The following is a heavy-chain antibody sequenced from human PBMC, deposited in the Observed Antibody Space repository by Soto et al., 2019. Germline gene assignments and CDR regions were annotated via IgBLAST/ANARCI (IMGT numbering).Heavy chain of an antibody. J-gene: IGHJ4*02. CDR3: ARGRYYFDY. CDR2: IGTAGDT. V-gene: IGHV3-13*01. Sequence: GSLRLSCEASGFTFSGFDMHWVRQPTGKGLEWVSSIGTAGDTYYAVSVKGRFTISRDNAKNSLYLQMNSLRAEDTAVYYCARGRYYFDYWGQGTLVTVSS. CDR1: GFTFSGFD.